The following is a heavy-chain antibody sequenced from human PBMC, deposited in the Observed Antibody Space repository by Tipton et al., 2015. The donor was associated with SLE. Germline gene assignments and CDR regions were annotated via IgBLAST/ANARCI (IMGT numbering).Heavy chain of an antibody. CDR3: ARGEDILDRGALDI. V-gene: IGHV4-39*07. CDR2: IHYSGTT. D-gene: IGHD2-15*01. J-gene: IGHJ3*02. CDR1: GFSISSSSYT. Sequence: TLSLTCTVSGFSISSSSYTWGWIRQPPGKGLEWIGTIHYSGTTYYNPSLRSRVTISGDSSKNQISLKLTSVTAADTATYFCARGEDILDRGALDIWGRGTLVTVSS.